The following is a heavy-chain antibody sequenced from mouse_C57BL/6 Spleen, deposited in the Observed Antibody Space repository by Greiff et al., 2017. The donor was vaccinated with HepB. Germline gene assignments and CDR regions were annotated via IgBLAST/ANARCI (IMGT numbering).Heavy chain of an antibody. CDR2: IDPSDSET. Sequence: QVQLQQPGAELVRPGSSVKLSCKASGYTFTSYWMHWVKQRPIQGLEWIGNIDPSDSETHYNQKFKDKATLTVDNSSSTAYMQLSSLTSEDSAVYYCARGANWDRNFDGWGTGTTVTVSS. J-gene: IGHJ1*03. CDR3: ARGANWDRNFDG. D-gene: IGHD4-1*01. V-gene: IGHV1-52*01. CDR1: GYTFTSYW.